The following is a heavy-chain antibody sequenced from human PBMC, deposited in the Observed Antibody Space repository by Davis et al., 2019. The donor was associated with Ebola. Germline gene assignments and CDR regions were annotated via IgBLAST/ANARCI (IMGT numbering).Heavy chain of an antibody. D-gene: IGHD1-14*01. Sequence: GESLKISCAASGFTFSNYGMHWVRQAPGKGLEWVTFIRYDGSKKYYADSVKGRFTISRDNSKNTLYLQMNSLTAEDTAVYYCAKDFEILSWAYGTDYWGQGTLVTVSS. V-gene: IGHV3-30*02. CDR2: IRYDGSKK. CDR3: AKDFEILSWAYGTDY. J-gene: IGHJ4*02. CDR1: GFTFSNYG.